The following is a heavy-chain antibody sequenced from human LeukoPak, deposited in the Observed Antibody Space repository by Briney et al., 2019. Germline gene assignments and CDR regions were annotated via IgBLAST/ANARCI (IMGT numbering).Heavy chain of an antibody. D-gene: IGHD1-26*01. CDR3: ARDSGIPRGWFDP. V-gene: IGHV4-59*01. CDR1: GGSISSYY. J-gene: IGHJ5*02. Sequence: PSETLSLTCTVSGGSISSYYWSWIRQPPGKGLEWIGYIYYSGSTNYNPSLKSRVTISVDTSKNQFSLKLSSVTAADTAVYYCARDSGIPRGWFDPWGQGTLVTVSS. CDR2: IYYSGST.